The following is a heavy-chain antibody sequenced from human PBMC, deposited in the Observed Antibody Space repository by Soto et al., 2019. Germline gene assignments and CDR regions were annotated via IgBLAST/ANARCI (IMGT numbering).Heavy chain of an antibody. Sequence: GGSLRLSCAASGFTFSSYGMHWVRQAPGKGLEWVAVISYDGSNKYYADSVKGRFTISRDNSKNTLYLQMNSLRAEDTAVYYCAKDSNYYDSSGYYCPRATYYYYGMDVWGQGTTVTVSS. CDR3: AKDSNYYDSSGYYCPRATYYYYGMDV. V-gene: IGHV3-30*18. D-gene: IGHD3-22*01. CDR2: ISYDGSNK. CDR1: GFTFSSYG. J-gene: IGHJ6*02.